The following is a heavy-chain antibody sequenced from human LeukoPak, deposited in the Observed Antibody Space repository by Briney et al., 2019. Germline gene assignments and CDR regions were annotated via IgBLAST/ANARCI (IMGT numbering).Heavy chain of an antibody. V-gene: IGHV4-59*08. Sequence: PSETLSLTCTVSGGSISSYYWSWIRQPPGKGLEWIVYIYYSGSTNYNPSLKSRVTISVDTSKNQFSLKLSSVTAADRAVYYCARTDILTGFANFDYWGQGTLVTVSS. CDR3: ARTDILTGFANFDY. CDR2: IYYSGST. CDR1: GGSISSYY. J-gene: IGHJ4*02. D-gene: IGHD3-9*01.